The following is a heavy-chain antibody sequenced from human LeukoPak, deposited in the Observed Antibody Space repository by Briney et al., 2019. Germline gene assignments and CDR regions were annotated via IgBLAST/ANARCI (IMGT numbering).Heavy chain of an antibody. D-gene: IGHD3-10*01. CDR3: ARDMYYYASGSSHSRFDY. Sequence: SETLSLTCTVSGGSISSYYWSWIRQPAGKGLEWIGRIYTSGSTNYNPSLKSRVTMSVDTSKNQFSLKLSSVTAADTAVYYCARDMYYYASGSSHSRFDYWGQGALVTVSS. CDR2: IYTSGST. V-gene: IGHV4-4*07. CDR1: GGSISSYY. J-gene: IGHJ4*02.